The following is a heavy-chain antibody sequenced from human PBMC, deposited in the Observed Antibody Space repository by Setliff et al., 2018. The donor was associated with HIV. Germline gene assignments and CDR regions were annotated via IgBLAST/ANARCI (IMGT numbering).Heavy chain of an antibody. CDR3: ARGAYDYVWGSSPNGAFDI. D-gene: IGHD3-16*01. V-gene: IGHV4-38-2*02. CDR1: GYSISRGYY. CDR2: IHQSGDT. Sequence: SETLSLTCSVSGYSISRGYYWGWIRQPPGKGLEWIGSIHQSGDTYYNPSLKSRLTLSVDTSKSQFSLRLASVTAADTAVYYCARGAYDYVWGSSPNGAFDIWGQGTMVTVSS. J-gene: IGHJ3*02.